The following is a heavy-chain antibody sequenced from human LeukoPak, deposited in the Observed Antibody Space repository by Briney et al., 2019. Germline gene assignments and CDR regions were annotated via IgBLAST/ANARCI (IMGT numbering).Heavy chain of an antibody. V-gene: IGHV1-18*01. CDR2: MNIHKGHT. CDR3: AREFGHCSGDNCFYFFDL. Sequence: RASVKLSCKASGYTFTSYNISWVRQAPGQGLELMWWMNIHKGHTNFFHTFQGRVIVTTDNSTNTEYMELRRLKSDDTAVYYCAREFGHCSGDNCFYFFDLWGQGSQVIVSS. J-gene: IGHJ4*02. CDR1: GYTFTSYN. D-gene: IGHD2-15*01.